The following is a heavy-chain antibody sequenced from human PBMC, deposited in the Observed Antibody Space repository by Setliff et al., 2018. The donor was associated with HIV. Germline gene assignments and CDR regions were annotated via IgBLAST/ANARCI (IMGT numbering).Heavy chain of an antibody. CDR2: ITADGSST. V-gene: IGHV3-74*01. CDR1: GFTFSSSW. J-gene: IGHJ3*02. CDR3: ARDTEMITTTDAFDI. Sequence: PGGSLRLSCAASGFTFSSSWMHWVRQAPGKGLVWVSRITADGSSTRYADSVNGRFTISRDNAKNTMYLEMNSLRAEDTAVYYCARDTEMITTTDAFDIWGPGTMVTVSS. D-gene: IGHD3-22*01.